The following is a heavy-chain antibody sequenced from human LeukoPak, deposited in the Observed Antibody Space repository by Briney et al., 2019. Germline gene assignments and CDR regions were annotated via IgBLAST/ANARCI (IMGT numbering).Heavy chain of an antibody. CDR1: RGAVNNPAVY. CDR3: ARQGVLYGFDF. D-gene: IGHD3-16*01. J-gene: IGHJ4*02. V-gene: IGHV4-39*01. Sequence: PSETLSLTCSVSRGAVNNPAVYWVWIRQPPGKGLECLGGIYNRGDTFSNPSLMSRVDFSIDTSKDQFSLRLMSVTAADTAIYYCARQGVLYGFDFWGQGIPVTVSS. CDR2: IYNRGDT.